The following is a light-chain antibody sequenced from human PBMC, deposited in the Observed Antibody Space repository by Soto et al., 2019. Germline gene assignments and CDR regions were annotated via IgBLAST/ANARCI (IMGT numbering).Light chain of an antibody. CDR2: DVS. V-gene: IGLV2-14*01. CDR1: SSDLGAYDY. J-gene: IGLJ2*01. CDR3: ISYTSSSTVI. Sequence: QSVLTQPASVSGSPGQSITISCTGTSSDLGAYDYVSWYQQHPGKAPKLMVYDVSNRPSGVSNRFSGSKSGNTASLTISGLQAEDEADYYCISYTSSSTVIFGGGTKLTVL.